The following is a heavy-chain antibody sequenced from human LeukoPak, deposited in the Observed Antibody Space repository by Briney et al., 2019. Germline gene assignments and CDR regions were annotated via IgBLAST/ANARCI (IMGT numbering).Heavy chain of an antibody. J-gene: IGHJ4*02. CDR1: GFNFDDYG. V-gene: IGHV3-20*04. CDR2: INWNGGST. Sequence: GRSLRLSCAAPGFNFDDYGMSWVRQAPGKGLEWVSGINWNGGSTGYADSVKGRFAISRDNAKNSLYLQMNSLRAEDTALYYCARDRGRGYFSLDYWGQGTLVTVSS. CDR3: ARDRGRGYFSLDY. D-gene: IGHD1-26*01.